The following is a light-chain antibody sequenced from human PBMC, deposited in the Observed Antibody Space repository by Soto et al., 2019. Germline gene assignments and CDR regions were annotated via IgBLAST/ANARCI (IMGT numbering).Light chain of an antibody. CDR3: QQGHSFPLT. CDR1: QTISTW. Sequence: DIQVTQSPSTLSASIGDRVTITCRASQTISTWLAWYQQKPGQAPKLLIHDASSLKSGVPSRFSGSGSGTEFTLTISSLQPEDFATYYCQQGHSFPLTFGGGTKVDIK. V-gene: IGKV1-5*01. J-gene: IGKJ4*01. CDR2: DAS.